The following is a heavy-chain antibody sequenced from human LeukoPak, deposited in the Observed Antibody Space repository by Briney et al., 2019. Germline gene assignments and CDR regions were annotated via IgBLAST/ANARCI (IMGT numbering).Heavy chain of an antibody. CDR2: INPDGSIK. D-gene: IGHD3-16*01. CDR3: ARAVDVADY. V-gene: IGHV3-7*01. J-gene: IGHJ4*02. Sequence: GGSLRLSCVASGFTFGHHFMSWVRQAPGGGLEWVANINPDGSIKFHADSVKGRFTISRDNAGNSVYLQMNSLRGEDTAVYYCARAVDVADYWGQGTLVAVSS. CDR1: GFTFGHHF.